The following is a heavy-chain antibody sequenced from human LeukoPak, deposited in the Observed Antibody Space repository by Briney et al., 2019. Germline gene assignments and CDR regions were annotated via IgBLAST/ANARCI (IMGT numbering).Heavy chain of an antibody. CDR3: AKALPQFLAPPDY. Sequence: PGGSLRLSCAASGFTLSNYGMSWVRQAPGKGLEWVSAISGSGGSTYYADSVKGRFTISRDNSKNTLYLQMNSLRAEDTAVYYCAKALPQFLAPPDYWGQGTLVTVSS. CDR2: ISGSGGST. D-gene: IGHD5-24*01. V-gene: IGHV3-23*01. CDR1: GFTLSNYG. J-gene: IGHJ4*02.